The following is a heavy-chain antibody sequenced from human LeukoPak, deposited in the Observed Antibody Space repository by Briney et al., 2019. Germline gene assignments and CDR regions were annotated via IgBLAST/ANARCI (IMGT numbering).Heavy chain of an antibody. CDR2: TRYDASLK. D-gene: IGHD6-19*01. CDR3: AKVSQSDQWQLNYYNMDV. J-gene: IGHJ6*03. Sequence: GGSLRLSCVGSVCTFTNYGIHWVRQAPGMGLEWVAFTRYDASLKYFSDSVKGRFTISRDNSRNTLYLQMNSLRADDTALYYFAKVSQSDQWQLNYYNMDVWGKGTTVIVSS. V-gene: IGHV3-30*02. CDR1: VCTFTNYG.